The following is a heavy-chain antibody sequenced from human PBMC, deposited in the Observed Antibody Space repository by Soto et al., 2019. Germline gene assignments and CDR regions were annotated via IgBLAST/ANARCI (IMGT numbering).Heavy chain of an antibody. J-gene: IGHJ4*02. V-gene: IGHV4-34*01. Sequence: SETLSLTCAVYGGSFSGYYWSWIRQPPGKGLEWIGEINHSGSTNYNPSLKSRVTISVDTSKNQFSPKLSSVTAADTAVYYCASKGHYFDYWGQGTLVTVSS. CDR1: GGSFSGYY. CDR3: ASKGHYFDY. CDR2: INHSGST.